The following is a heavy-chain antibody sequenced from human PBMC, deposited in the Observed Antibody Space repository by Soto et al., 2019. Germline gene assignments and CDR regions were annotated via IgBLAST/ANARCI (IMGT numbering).Heavy chain of an antibody. J-gene: IGHJ4*02. Sequence: PVGSLRLSCAASGFTFSDYYMSWIRQAPGKGLEWVSYISSSSSYTNYADSVKGRFTISRDNAKNSLYLQMNSLRAEDTAVYYCARVDGYNYALDYWGQGTLVTVSS. D-gene: IGHD5-12*01. CDR3: ARVDGYNYALDY. CDR2: ISSSSSYT. CDR1: GFTFSDYY. V-gene: IGHV3-11*06.